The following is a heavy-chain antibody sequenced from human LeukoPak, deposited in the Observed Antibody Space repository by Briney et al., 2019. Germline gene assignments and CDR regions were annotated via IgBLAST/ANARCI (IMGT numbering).Heavy chain of an antibody. CDR2: VYPGNSDA. D-gene: IGHD3-22*01. Sequence: GESLKISCKGSGYSFTNYWIVWVRHMPGKGLEWMRVVYPGNSDAKYSPSFQGQVTISADKSISTAYLQWSSLKASDTAVYYCARWHSSGSSPYYYYGMDVWGQGTTVTVSS. CDR3: ARWHSSGSSPYYYYGMDV. CDR1: GYSFTNYW. V-gene: IGHV5-51*01. J-gene: IGHJ6*02.